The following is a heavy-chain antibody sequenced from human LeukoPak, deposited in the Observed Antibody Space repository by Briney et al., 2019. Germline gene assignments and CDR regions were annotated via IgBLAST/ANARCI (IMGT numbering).Heavy chain of an antibody. Sequence: SVKVSCKASGGTFSSYTISWVRQAPGQGLEWMGRIIPILGIANYAQKFQGRVTITADKSTSTAYMELSSLRSEDTAVYYCARDRDGDYVYYYYGMHVWGQGTTVTVSS. CDR1: GGTFSSYT. CDR3: ARDRDGDYVYYYYGMHV. CDR2: IIPILGIA. V-gene: IGHV1-69*04. J-gene: IGHJ6*02. D-gene: IGHD4-17*01.